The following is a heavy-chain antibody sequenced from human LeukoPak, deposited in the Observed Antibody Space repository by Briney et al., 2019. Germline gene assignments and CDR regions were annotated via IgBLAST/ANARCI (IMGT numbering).Heavy chain of an antibody. CDR2: INQDGSEK. CDR1: GFTFSSYW. V-gene: IGHV3-7*01. J-gene: IGHJ4*02. D-gene: IGHD6-19*01. CDR3: ARADFQYSSGWGY. Sequence: GGSLRLSCAASGFTFSSYWMSWVRQAPGQGLEWVANINQDGSEKYYVDSVKGRFTISRDNAKNSLYLQMNSLRAEDTAVYYCARADFQYSSGWGYWGQGTLVTVSS.